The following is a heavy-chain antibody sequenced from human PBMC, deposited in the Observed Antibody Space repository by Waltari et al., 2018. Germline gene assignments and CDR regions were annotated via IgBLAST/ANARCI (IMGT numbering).Heavy chain of an antibody. CDR2: MSSEGIYK. CDR1: GYTFSSTS. J-gene: IGHJ4*02. CDR3: ARGGGGHLDY. Sequence: QVQLVQSGGGVVQPGRSLRVSCAASGYTFSSTSMHWVRQARGKGGEGGASMSSEGIYKYYGDSGKGRYTVSRDNSENTLYLQMNSLRAEDTAVYYCARGGGGHLDYWGQGTPVTVSS. V-gene: IGHV3-33*01. D-gene: IGHD2-15*01.